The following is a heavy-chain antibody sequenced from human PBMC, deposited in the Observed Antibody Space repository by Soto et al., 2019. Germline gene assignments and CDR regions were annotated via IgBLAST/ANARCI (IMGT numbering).Heavy chain of an antibody. CDR1: GYPFTHYG. V-gene: IGHV1-18*01. D-gene: IGHD3-10*01. CDR2: ISPYNGNT. CDR3: ARDQSFDRSYYYCIDV. J-gene: IGHJ6*02. Sequence: QVQLVQSGAEVKKPGASVKVSCKSSGYPFTHYGITWVRQAPGQGLEWMGWISPYNGNTNYGQTLQGRVTLTTDTSTSTVYMELRSLRSDDTAVYYGARDQSFDRSYYYCIDVWGQGTTVTVSS.